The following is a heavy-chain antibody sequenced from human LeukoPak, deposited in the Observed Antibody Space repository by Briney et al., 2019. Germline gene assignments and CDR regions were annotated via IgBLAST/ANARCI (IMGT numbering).Heavy chain of an antibody. CDR3: ARGLGSPIAVAGTADY. D-gene: IGHD6-19*01. J-gene: IGHJ4*02. Sequence: GGSLRLSCAASGFTFSSYGMHWVRQAPGKGLEWVAVISYDGSDKYDADSVKGRFTISRDNSKNTLSLQMNSLRAEDTAVYYCARGLGSPIAVAGTADYWGQGTLVTVSS. CDR1: GFTFSSYG. CDR2: ISYDGSDK. V-gene: IGHV3-30*03.